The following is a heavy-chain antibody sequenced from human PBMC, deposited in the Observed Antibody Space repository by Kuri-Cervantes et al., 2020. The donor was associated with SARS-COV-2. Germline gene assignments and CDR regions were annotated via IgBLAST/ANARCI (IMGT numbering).Heavy chain of an antibody. V-gene: IGHV3-30*03. CDR3: AREGNEDAFET. Sequence: GGSLRLSCAASGFTVSTNFMNFFRQPAGKGLEWVAVISYGGTNKYYADSVKGRFTISRDNAKNSLYLQMNSPRAEDTAVFYCAREGNEDAFETWGQGIRVTVSS. CDR2: ISYGGTNK. CDR1: GFTVSTNF. J-gene: IGHJ3*02.